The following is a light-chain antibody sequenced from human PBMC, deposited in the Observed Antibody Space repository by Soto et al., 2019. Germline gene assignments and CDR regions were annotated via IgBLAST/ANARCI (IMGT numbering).Light chain of an antibody. J-gene: IGKJ4*01. CDR1: QSVSSY. V-gene: IGKV3-11*01. CDR2: DAS. CDR3: QQRGSWPLLT. Sequence: EIVLTQSPATLSLSPGERATLSCRASQSVSSYLVWYQQKPGQAPRLLIYDASNRATGIPARFSGSGSGTDFTLTISSLEPEDFAVYYCQQRGSWPLLTFGAGTKVEIK.